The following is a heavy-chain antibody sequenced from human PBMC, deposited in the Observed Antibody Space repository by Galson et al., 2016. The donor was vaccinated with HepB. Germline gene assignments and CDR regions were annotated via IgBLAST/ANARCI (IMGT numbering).Heavy chain of an antibody. CDR3: GRDIRGHCRDDTCYTGVVDY. V-gene: IGHV3-48*02. D-gene: IGHD2-15*01. CDR1: GFPFNIYS. Sequence: SLRLSCATSGFPFNIYSMNWVRQAPGKGLEWISYISPRSATIHYADSVKGRFTISRDDAKNSLYLQMNSLRDDDTALYYCGRDIRGHCRDDTCYTGVVDYWGPGALVTVSS. CDR2: ISPRSATI. J-gene: IGHJ4*02.